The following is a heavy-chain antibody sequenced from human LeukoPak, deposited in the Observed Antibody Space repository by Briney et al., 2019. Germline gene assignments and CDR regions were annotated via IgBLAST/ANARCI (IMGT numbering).Heavy chain of an antibody. V-gene: IGHV4-39*07. Sequence: PSETLSLTCTVSGGSISSSSYYWGWLRQPPGTGLEWIGSIYYSGSTYYNPSLKSRVTISVDTSKNQFSLKLSSVTAADTAVYYCARTTEGYCRGRSCYSYYYYMDVWGKGTTVTVSS. CDR1: GGSISSSSYY. J-gene: IGHJ6*03. D-gene: IGHD2-15*01. CDR2: IYYSGST. CDR3: ARTTEGYCRGRSCYSYYYYMDV.